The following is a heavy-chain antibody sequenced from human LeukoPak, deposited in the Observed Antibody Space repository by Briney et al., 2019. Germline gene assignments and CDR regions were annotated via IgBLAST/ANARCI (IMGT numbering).Heavy chain of an antibody. V-gene: IGHV4-30-4*01. J-gene: IGHJ4*02. Sequence: SQTLSLTCTVSGXSLSSSDHYWSWIRQPPGKGLEWIAYIYYSGTAYYNPSLKSRVSISVDTSKNQFSLKLSSVTAADTAVYYCARGDSGSWSFKIWGQGTLVTVSS. D-gene: IGHD6-13*01. CDR3: ARGDSGSWSFKI. CDR1: GXSLSSSDHY. CDR2: IYYSGTA.